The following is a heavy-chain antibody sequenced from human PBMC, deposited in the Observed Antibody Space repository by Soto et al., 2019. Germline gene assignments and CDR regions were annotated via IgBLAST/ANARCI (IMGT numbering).Heavy chain of an antibody. Sequence: QVQLVQSGAEVKKPGASVKVSCKASGYTFSTYGFSWVRQAPGQGLEWMGWIGADNGDTNYAQNFQGRVTMTTDTSATTSYMVLMSLTSDDTAVYFCARDWKGAEGFEPWGQGTLVTVSS. V-gene: IGHV1-18*01. J-gene: IGHJ5*02. CDR1: GYTFSTYG. CDR3: ARDWKGAEGFEP. D-gene: IGHD1-1*01. CDR2: IGADNGDT.